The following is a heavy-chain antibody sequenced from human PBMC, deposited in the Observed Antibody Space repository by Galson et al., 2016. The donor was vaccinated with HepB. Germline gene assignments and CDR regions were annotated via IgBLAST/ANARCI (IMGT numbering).Heavy chain of an antibody. Sequence: GMFSSYAISWVRQAPGQGLEWMGGIIPMFGTANYAQKFQGRVTITADESTSTAYVELSSLRSEDTAVYYCARQWYNWNYVCAFDIWGQGTMVTVSS. CDR2: IIPMFGTA. CDR1: GMFSSYA. V-gene: IGHV1-69*01. D-gene: IGHD1-7*01. CDR3: ARQWYNWNYVCAFDI. J-gene: IGHJ3*02.